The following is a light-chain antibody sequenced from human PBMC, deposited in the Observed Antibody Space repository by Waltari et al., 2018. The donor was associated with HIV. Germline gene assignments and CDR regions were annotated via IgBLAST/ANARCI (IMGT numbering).Light chain of an antibody. Sequence: DIQMTQSPSSLSASVGDRVSITCRASQTFNTYLNWYQQKPGKAPKLLIYATSTLQTGVPLRFSGSGSGTDFTLTISSLQPEDFATYYCQQSHTNPRTFGQGTKVEVE. V-gene: IGKV1-39*01. J-gene: IGKJ1*01. CDR1: QTFNTY. CDR2: ATS. CDR3: QQSHTNPRT.